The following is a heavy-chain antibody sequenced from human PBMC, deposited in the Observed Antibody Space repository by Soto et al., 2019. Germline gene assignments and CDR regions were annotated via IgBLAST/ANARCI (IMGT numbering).Heavy chain of an antibody. CDR3: AISSGYADWFDP. D-gene: IGHD3-22*01. J-gene: IGHJ5*02. CDR1: GGSISSGGYY. V-gene: IGHV4-31*03. Sequence: QVQLQESGPGLVKPSQTLSLTCTVSGGSISSGGYYWSWIRQHPGKGLEWIGYIYYSGSTYYNTSLKRRVTISVDTSKNQFSLKLRSVTAADTAVYYCAISSGYADWFDPWGQGTLVTVSS. CDR2: IYYSGST.